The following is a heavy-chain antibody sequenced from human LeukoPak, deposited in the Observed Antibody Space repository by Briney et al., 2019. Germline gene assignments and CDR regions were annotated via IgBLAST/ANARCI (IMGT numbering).Heavy chain of an antibody. CDR3: ARTQTTVVTLNYYYYYGMDV. CDR1: GGAISSGAYY. Sequence: SETLSLTCTVSGGAISSGAYYWGWIRQPAGKGLEWIGRIYTNGDTNYNPSLKSRATISVDTSKNQFSLHLSSLIAADTAVYYCARTQTTVVTLNYYYYYGMDVWGQGTTVTVSS. V-gene: IGHV4-61*02. J-gene: IGHJ6*02. CDR2: IYTNGDT. D-gene: IGHD4-23*01.